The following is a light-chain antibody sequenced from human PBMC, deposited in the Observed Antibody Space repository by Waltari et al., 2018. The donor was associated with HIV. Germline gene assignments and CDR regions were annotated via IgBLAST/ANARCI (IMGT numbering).Light chain of an antibody. V-gene: IGLV1-40*01. CDR2: GNS. CDR3: QSYDSSLIGWV. Sequence: QSVLTQPPSVSGAPGQRVTLSCTGSSSNIGAGYDVHWYQQLPGTAPKILIYGNSIRPSGVPDRFAGSKSGTSASLAITGLQAEDEADYYCQSYDSSLIGWVFGGGTKLTVL. CDR1: SSNIGAGYD. J-gene: IGLJ3*02.